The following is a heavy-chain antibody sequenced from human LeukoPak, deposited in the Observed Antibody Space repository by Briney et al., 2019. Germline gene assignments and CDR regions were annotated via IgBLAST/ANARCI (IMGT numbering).Heavy chain of an antibody. CDR3: ARARWQQRYFDY. Sequence: ASVKVSCKASGGTFSSYAISWVRQAPGQRLEWMGGIIPIFGTANYAQKFQGRVTLTTDESTSTAYMELSSLRSEDTAVYYCARARWQQRYFDYWGQGTLVTVSS. CDR2: IIPIFGTA. V-gene: IGHV1-69*05. J-gene: IGHJ4*02. D-gene: IGHD6-13*01. CDR1: GGTFSSYA.